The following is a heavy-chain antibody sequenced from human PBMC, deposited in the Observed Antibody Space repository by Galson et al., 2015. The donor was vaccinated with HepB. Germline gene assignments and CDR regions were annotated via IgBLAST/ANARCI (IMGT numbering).Heavy chain of an antibody. D-gene: IGHD6-19*01. CDR2: IWYDGSNK. J-gene: IGHJ4*02. CDR1: GFTFSNYG. V-gene: IGHV3-33*01. Sequence: SLRLSCAASGFTFSNYGMHWVRQAPGKGLEWVAFIWYDGSNKYYADSVKGRFTISRDNSKTTVYLQMNSLRAEDTAVYYCARGASAVAASLDYWGQGTLVTVSS. CDR3: ARGASAVAASLDY.